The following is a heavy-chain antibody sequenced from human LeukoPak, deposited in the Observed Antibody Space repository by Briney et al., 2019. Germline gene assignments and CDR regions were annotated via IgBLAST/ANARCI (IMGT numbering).Heavy chain of an antibody. J-gene: IGHJ3*02. CDR2: INHSEST. Sequence: SETLSLTCAVYGGSFSGYYWSWIRQPPGRGLEWIGEINHSESTNYNPSLKSRVTISVDTSKNQFSLKLSSVTAADTAVYYCARQSGITMIVVLIHDAFDIWGQGTMVTVSS. D-gene: IGHD3-22*01. CDR1: GGSFSGYY. CDR3: ARQSGITMIVVLIHDAFDI. V-gene: IGHV4-34*01.